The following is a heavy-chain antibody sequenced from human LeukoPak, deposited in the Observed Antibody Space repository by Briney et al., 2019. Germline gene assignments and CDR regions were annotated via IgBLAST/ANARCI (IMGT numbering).Heavy chain of an antibody. J-gene: IGHJ4*02. D-gene: IGHD6-19*01. CDR1: VVTFGSFW. V-gene: IGHV3-23*01. CDR2: ISGSGCST. CDR3: AKDPNSRGWNYYFDY. Sequence: GSLRLSCVCSVVTFGSFWVSCVRQAPGKGLEWVSAISGSGCSTYYADSVKGRFTISRDNSKNTLYLQMNSQRAEDTVVYYCAKDPNSRGWNYYFDYWGQGPLDTVSS.